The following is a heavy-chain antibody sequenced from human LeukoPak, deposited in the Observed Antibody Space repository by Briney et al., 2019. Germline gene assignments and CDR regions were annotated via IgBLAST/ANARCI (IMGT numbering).Heavy chain of an antibody. Sequence: GASVKVSCKASGGTFTSYGISCVRQAPGQGLEWMGWISAYNGNTNYAQKLQGRVTMTTDTSTNTAYMELRSLRSDDTAVYYCARDSNSWATSGYFDYWGQGTLVTVSS. CDR3: ARDSNSWATSGYFDY. CDR1: GGTFTSYG. J-gene: IGHJ4*02. D-gene: IGHD5-12*01. CDR2: ISAYNGNT. V-gene: IGHV1-18*01.